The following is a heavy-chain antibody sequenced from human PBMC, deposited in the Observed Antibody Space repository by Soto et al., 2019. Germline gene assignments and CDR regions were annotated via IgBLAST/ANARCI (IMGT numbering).Heavy chain of an antibody. D-gene: IGHD3-22*01. CDR1: GGSISSGDYY. CDR3: ARSMHYSDGSNYSPFDY. V-gene: IGHV4-30-4*01. CDR2: IYYRGST. Sequence: PSETLSLTCTVSGGSISSGDYYWSWIRQPPGKGLEWIGYIYYRGSTYYNPSLKSRVTISIDTSKNQFSLRLSSVTAADTAVYYCARSMHYSDGSNYSPFDYWGQGTLVTVSS. J-gene: IGHJ4*02.